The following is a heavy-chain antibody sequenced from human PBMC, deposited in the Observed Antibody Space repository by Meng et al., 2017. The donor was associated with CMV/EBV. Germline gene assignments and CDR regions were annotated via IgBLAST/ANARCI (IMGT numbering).Heavy chain of an antibody. CDR3: ATGYCSSTSCYEPGY. D-gene: IGHD2-2*01. CDR2: ISGSGGST. J-gene: IGHJ4*02. Sequence: GGSLRLSCAASGFTFSSYAMSWVRQAPGKGLEWVSAISGSGGSTYYADSVKGRFTISRDNSKNTLYLQMNSLRAEDTAVYYCATGYCSSTSCYEPGYWGQGTLVTVSS. V-gene: IGHV3-23*01. CDR1: GFTFSSYA.